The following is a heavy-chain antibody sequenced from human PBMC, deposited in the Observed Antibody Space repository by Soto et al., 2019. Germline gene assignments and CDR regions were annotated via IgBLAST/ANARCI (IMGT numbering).Heavy chain of an antibody. V-gene: IGHV4-39*01. Sequence: QLQLQESGPGLVKPSETLSLTCTVSGGSISSSSYYWGWIRQPPGKGLEWIGSIYYSGSTYYNPSLKSRVTISVDTSKNQFSLKLSSVTAADTAVYYCARSTMIVVVDAFDIWGQGTMVTVSS. CDR1: GGSISSSSYY. CDR2: IYYSGST. D-gene: IGHD3-22*01. J-gene: IGHJ3*02. CDR3: ARSTMIVVVDAFDI.